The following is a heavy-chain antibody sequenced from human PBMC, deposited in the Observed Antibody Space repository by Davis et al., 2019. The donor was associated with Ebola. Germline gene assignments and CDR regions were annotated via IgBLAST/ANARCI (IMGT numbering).Heavy chain of an antibody. Sequence: GESLKISCAASGFTFSDYYMSWIRQAPGKGLEWVSYISSSGSTIYYADSVKGRFTISRDNAKNSLYLQMNSLRAEDTAVYYCASSTERAYYYYGMDVWGKGTTVTVSS. CDR3: ASSTERAYYYYGMDV. CDR1: GFTFSDYY. CDR2: ISSSGSTI. D-gene: IGHD2-8*02. J-gene: IGHJ6*04. V-gene: IGHV3-11*01.